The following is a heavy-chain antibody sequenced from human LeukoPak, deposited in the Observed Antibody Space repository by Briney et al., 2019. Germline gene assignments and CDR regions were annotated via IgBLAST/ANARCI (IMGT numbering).Heavy chain of an antibody. CDR1: GFNFSNYW. J-gene: IGHJ4*02. CDR2: IYSGGAT. Sequence: GGSLRLSCVVSGFNFSNYWMNWVRQAPGKGLEWVSVIYSGGATYYADSVRGRFTISRDNSKNMVSLQMTSLGAEDTAVYYFARGRFSGPDDYWGQGTLVTVSS. CDR3: ARGRFSGPDDY. V-gene: IGHV3-53*01. D-gene: IGHD6-19*01.